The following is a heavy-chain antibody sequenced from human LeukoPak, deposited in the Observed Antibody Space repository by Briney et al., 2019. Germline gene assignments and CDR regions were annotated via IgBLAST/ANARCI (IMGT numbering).Heavy chain of an antibody. CDR3: ATANDYSNSDFDY. D-gene: IGHD4-11*01. J-gene: IGHJ4*02. Sequence: ASVKVSCKVSGYTLTELSMHWVRQAPGKGLEWMGGFDPEDGETIYAQKFQGRVTMTEDTSTDTAYMELSGLRSEDTAVYYCATANDYSNSDFDYWGQGTLVTVSS. CDR1: GYTLTELS. CDR2: FDPEDGET. V-gene: IGHV1-24*01.